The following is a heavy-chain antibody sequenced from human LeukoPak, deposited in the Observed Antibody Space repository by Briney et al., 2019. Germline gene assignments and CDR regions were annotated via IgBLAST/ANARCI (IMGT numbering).Heavy chain of an antibody. Sequence: ASVKVSCKASGYTFTGYYMHWVRQAPGQGLEWMGRINPNSGGTNYAQKFQGRVTMTRDTSISTAYMELSRLRSDDTAVYYCATDLYDSRGYTTTDYWGQGTLVTVSS. J-gene: IGHJ4*02. V-gene: IGHV1-2*06. CDR2: INPNSGGT. D-gene: IGHD3-22*01. CDR1: GYTFTGYY. CDR3: ATDLYDSRGYTTTDY.